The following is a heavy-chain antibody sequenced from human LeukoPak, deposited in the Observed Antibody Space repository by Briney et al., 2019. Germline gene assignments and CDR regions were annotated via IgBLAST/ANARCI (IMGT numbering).Heavy chain of an antibody. Sequence: ASVKVSCKASVYTFNSYGIRWVRQAPGQGLEGMGWISAYNGNTNYAQNLQGRVTMTTDTSTSTAYMELRSLRSDDTAVYYCARDLVGATADYWGQGTLVTVSS. D-gene: IGHD1-26*01. J-gene: IGHJ4*02. CDR1: VYTFNSYG. CDR2: ISAYNGNT. CDR3: ARDLVGATADY. V-gene: IGHV1-18*01.